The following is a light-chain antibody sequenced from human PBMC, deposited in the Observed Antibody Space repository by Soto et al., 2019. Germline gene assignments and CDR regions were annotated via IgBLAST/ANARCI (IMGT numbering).Light chain of an antibody. CDR1: QSISSW. Sequence: DIQMTQSPSTLSASVGDRVTITCRASQSISSWLAWYQQKPGKAPKLLIYKAASLESGVPSTFSGSGSGKEFTLTISSLQPDDFATYYCQQYKSYHLTVGGGTKVEIK. CDR2: KAA. V-gene: IGKV1-5*03. CDR3: QQYKSYHLT. J-gene: IGKJ4*01.